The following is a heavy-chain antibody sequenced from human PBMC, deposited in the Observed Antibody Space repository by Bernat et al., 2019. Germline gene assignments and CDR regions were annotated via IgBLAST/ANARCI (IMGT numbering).Heavy chain of an antibody. CDR1: GFTFSTYA. CDR2: ISDSGT. V-gene: IGHV3-23*01. D-gene: IGHD1-1*01. J-gene: IGHJ4*02. Sequence: EVQLLESGGGLVQPGGSLRLSCAASGFTFSTYAMIWVCQAPGKGLEWVSKISDSGTYYADSVRGRFTISRDNSKNTLYLQMNSLRAEDTAIYYCAKDTKNWNYFDYWGQGTLVTVSS. CDR3: AKDTKNWNYFDY.